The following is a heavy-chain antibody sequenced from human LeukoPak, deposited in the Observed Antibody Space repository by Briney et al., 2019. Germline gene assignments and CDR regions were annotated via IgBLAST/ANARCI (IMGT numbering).Heavy chain of an antibody. J-gene: IGHJ4*02. Sequence: ASAKVSCKASGYTFTSYDINWVRQATGQGLEWMGWMNPNSGDTVYAQKFQGRVTMTRNTSISTAYMELSSLRSEDTAVYYCARATPYTALDYWGQGTLVTVSS. D-gene: IGHD5-18*01. CDR3: ARATPYTALDY. CDR2: MNPNSGDT. CDR1: GYTFTSYD. V-gene: IGHV1-8*01.